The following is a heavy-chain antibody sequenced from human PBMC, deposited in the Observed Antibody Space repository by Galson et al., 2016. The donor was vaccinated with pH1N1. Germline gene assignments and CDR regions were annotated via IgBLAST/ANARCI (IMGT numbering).Heavy chain of an antibody. V-gene: IGHV1-46*03. CDR1: GYIFTRDY. J-gene: IGHJ4*02. D-gene: IGHD7-27*01. Sequence: SVKVSCKASGYIFTRDYFHWVRQAPGQGLEWMGVIDPSNGGTTFAQKFQGLVTMTRDTSTSTVYMEVSGLKSDETAVYYCIRDLGRLRDFWGKGTLVTVSS. CDR2: IDPSNGGT. CDR3: IRDLGRLRDF.